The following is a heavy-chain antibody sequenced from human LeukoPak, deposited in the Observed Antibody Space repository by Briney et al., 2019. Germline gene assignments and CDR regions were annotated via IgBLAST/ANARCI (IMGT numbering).Heavy chain of an antibody. D-gene: IGHD1-1*01. CDR1: GDSISSYY. CDR2: IYYGGST. Sequence: SETLSLTCTVSGDSISSYYWSWIRQAPGKGLEWIGHIYYGGSTSYNPSLKSRVSISVDTSKNQFSLKLSSVTAADTAVYYCARDYNLTNFWGQGTLVTVSS. J-gene: IGHJ4*02. CDR3: ARDYNLTNF. V-gene: IGHV4-59*01.